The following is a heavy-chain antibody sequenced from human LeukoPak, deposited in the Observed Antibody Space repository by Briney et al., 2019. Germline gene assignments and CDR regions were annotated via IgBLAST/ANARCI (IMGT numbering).Heavy chain of an antibody. CDR1: GGSISSSSYY. Sequence: PSETLSLTCTASGGSISSSSYYWGWIRQPPGKGLEWIGSIYHSGSTYYNPSLKSRVTISVDTSKNQFSLKLSSVTAADTAVYYCARAATDGYNANWFDPWGQGTLVTVSS. CDR3: ARAATDGYNANWFDP. CDR2: IYHSGST. J-gene: IGHJ5*02. D-gene: IGHD5-24*01. V-gene: IGHV4-39*07.